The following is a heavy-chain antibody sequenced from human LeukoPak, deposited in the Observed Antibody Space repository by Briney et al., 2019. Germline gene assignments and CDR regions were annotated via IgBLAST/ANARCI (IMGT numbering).Heavy chain of an antibody. D-gene: IGHD2-15*01. CDR3: AVGRGFAHGRLVE. J-gene: IGHJ4*02. CDR1: GCYFIANS. Sequence: ASVKVSCKTTGCYFIANSIHWVRQAPGKGLEWMGRFHPPDDEAKYLERFDGRIAITADTSTDTSYLELKGLTSDDTALYFCAVGRGFAHGRLVEWGQRTLITVSS. V-gene: IGHV1-69-2*01. CDR2: FHPPDDEA.